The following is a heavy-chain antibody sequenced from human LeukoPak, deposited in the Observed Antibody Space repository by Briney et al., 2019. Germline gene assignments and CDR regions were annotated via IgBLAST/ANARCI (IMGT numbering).Heavy chain of an antibody. V-gene: IGHV3-23*01. D-gene: IGHD2-2*01. CDR2: ISGSGGST. Sequence: PGGSLRLSCAASGFTFSSYAMSWDRQAPGKGLEWVSAISGSGGSTYYADSVKGRFTISRDNSKNTLYLQMNSLRAEDTAVYYCAKDLGTSCYGCYYYGMDVWGQGTTVTVSS. CDR3: AKDLGTSCYGCYYYGMDV. J-gene: IGHJ6*02. CDR1: GFTFSSYA.